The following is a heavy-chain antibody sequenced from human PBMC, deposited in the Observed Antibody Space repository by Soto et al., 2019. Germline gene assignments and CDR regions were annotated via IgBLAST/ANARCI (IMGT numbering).Heavy chain of an antibody. Sequence: QVQLVESGGGVVQPGRSLRLSCAASGFMFNAYGMHWVRQAPGKGLEWVAVISFDGSNKYYAESVKGRFTISRDNSRNTLSLEMCSLRPEDTAVFYGAKGGTCGGSGRTPRAVDVWGQWTVVTVSS. CDR1: GFMFNAYG. V-gene: IGHV3-30*18. D-gene: IGHD1-26*01. J-gene: IGHJ3*01. CDR2: ISFDGSNK. CDR3: AKGGTCGGSGRTPRAVDV.